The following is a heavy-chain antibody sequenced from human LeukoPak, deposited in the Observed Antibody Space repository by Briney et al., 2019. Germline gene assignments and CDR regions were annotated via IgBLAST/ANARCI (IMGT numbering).Heavy chain of an antibody. CDR1: GFTFSSYS. J-gene: IGHJ4*02. CDR2: ISSSSGYI. D-gene: IGHD3-10*01. V-gene: IGHV3-21*01. CDR3: ARLMVRGVDYYFDY. Sequence: PGGSLRLSCAASGFTFSSYSMNWVRQAPGKGLEWVSSISSSSGYIYYADSVKGRFTISRDNAKNSLYLQMNSLRAEDTAVYYCARLMVRGVDYYFDYWGQGTLVTVSS.